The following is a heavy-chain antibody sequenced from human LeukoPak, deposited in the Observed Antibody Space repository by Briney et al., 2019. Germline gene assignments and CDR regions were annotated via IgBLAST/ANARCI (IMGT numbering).Heavy chain of an antibody. CDR3: AREAMATDFDY. D-gene: IGHD5-24*01. CDR2: INPNSGGT. V-gene: IGHV1-2*02. Sequence: ASVKVSCKASGHTFTGYYMHWVRLAPGEGLEWMGWINPNSGGTNYAQKFQGRVTMTRDTSISTAYMELSRLRSDDTAVYYCAREAMATDFDYWGQGTLVTVSS. J-gene: IGHJ4*02. CDR1: GHTFTGYY.